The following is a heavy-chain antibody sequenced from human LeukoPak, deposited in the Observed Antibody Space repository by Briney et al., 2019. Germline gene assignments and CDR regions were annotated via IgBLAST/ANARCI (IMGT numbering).Heavy chain of an antibody. CDR3: ARETTESTQGPEIDF. Sequence: PGGSLRLSCAASAXTXXVYGXXXXXXAPGKGLEWVAVIRXDGSETYXAGSVKGRFTISRDNSKNTLYLQMNSLRPEDTAVYYCARETTESTQGPEIDFWGEGTLVTVSS. CDR1: AXTXXVYG. CDR2: IRXDGSET. J-gene: IGHJ4*02. D-gene: IGHD4-17*01. V-gene: IGHV3-33*01.